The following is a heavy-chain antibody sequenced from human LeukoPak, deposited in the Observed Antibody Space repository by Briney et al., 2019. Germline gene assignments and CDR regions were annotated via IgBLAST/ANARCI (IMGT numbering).Heavy chain of an antibody. CDR1: GFTFDDYA. Sequence: PGGSLRLSCAASGFTFDDYAMHWVRQAPGKGLEWVSGISWNSGSIGYADSVKGRFTISRDNAKNTLYLQMNSLRAEDTALYYCARNNRFDYWGQGTLVTVSS. D-gene: IGHD2/OR15-2a*01. CDR3: ARNNRFDY. V-gene: IGHV3-9*01. J-gene: IGHJ4*02. CDR2: ISWNSGSI.